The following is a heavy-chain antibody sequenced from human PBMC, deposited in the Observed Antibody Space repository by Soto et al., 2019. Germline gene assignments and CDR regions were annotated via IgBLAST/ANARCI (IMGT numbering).Heavy chain of an antibody. D-gene: IGHD6-13*01. Sequence: QVQLQESGPGLVKPSQTLSLTCTVSGGSISSGGYYWSWIRQHPGKGLEWIGYIYYSGSTYYNPSLKRRVTISVDPSKNLFALKLSSVTAADTAVYYCAREGIVAANYYYYYGMDVWGQGTTVTVSS. J-gene: IGHJ6*02. CDR2: IYYSGST. V-gene: IGHV4-31*03. CDR3: AREGIVAANYYYYYGMDV. CDR1: GGSISSGGYY.